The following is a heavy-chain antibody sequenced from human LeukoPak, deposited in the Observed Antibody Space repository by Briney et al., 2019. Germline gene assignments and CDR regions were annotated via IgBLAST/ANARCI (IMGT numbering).Heavy chain of an antibody. CDR3: AKDRYCSSTSCYADYFDY. J-gene: IGHJ4*02. D-gene: IGHD2-2*01. V-gene: IGHV3-23*01. CDR1: GFTFSSYA. Sequence: PGGSLRPSCAASGFTFSSYAMSWVRQVPGKGLEWVSAISVSGGSTYYADSVKGRFTISRDNSKNTLYLQMNSLRAEDTAVYYCAKDRYCSSTSCYADYFDYWGQGTLVTVSS. CDR2: ISVSGGST.